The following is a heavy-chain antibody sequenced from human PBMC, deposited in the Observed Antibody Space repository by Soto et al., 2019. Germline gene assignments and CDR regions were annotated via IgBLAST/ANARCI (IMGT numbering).Heavy chain of an antibody. CDR3: ARSPTPRAGSNWFDP. CDR2: INHSGSP. Sequence: SETLSLTCAVYGGSFSGYYWSWIRQPPGKGLEWIGEINHSGSPHYNPSLKSRVTISVDTSKNQFSLKLSSVTAADTAVYYCARSPTPRAGSNWFDPWGQGTLVTVSS. J-gene: IGHJ5*02. CDR1: GGSFSGYY. V-gene: IGHV4-34*01.